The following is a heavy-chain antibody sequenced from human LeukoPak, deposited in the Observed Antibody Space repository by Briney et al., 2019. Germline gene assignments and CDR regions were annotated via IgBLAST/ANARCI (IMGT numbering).Heavy chain of an antibody. CDR3: ARGGGGSSGYYYGY. CDR2: INHSGST. CDR1: GGSFSGYY. J-gene: IGHJ4*02. V-gene: IGHV4-34*01. D-gene: IGHD3-22*01. Sequence: SETLSLTCAVYGGSFSGYYWTWLRQPPGRGLEWLGEINHSGSTNYNPSLKTRVTLSVDTSKNQFSLKLNSVTAADTAIYYCARGGGGSSGYYYGYWGQGTLVTVSS.